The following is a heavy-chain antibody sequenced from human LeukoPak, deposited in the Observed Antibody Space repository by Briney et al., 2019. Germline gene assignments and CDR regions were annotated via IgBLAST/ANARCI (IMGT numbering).Heavy chain of an antibody. CDR1: GYSISRGYY. CDR3: ARGEVGEFDY. V-gene: IGHV4-38-2*01. D-gene: IGHD3-10*01. J-gene: IGHJ4*02. Sequence: SETLSLTCAVSGYSISRGYYWNWIRQFPGKVLEWIGSISHSGSTSYNPSLKRRITISLETSKNQFSLRLISVTAADSALYYCARGEVGEFDYWGQGRLVIVSS. CDR2: ISHSGST.